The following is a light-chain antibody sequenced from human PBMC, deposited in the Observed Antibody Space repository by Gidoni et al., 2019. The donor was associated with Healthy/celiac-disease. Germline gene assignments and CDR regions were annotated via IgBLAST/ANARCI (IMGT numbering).Light chain of an antibody. CDR1: KLDDKF. Sequence: SYALSQPPSVSVSPGQTASLTCSGHKLDDKFVYWYQQKPGHSPVLVIYQDTKRPSGIPERFSGSNSGNTATLTISGTQSMDEADYYCQAWDTYVIFGGGTKLTVL. CDR3: QAWDTYVI. V-gene: IGLV3-1*01. J-gene: IGLJ2*01. CDR2: QDT.